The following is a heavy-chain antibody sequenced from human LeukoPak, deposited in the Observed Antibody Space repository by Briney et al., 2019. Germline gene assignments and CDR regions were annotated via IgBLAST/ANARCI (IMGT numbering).Heavy chain of an antibody. CDR3: ASGHDQIYYFNY. Sequence: SETLSLTCTVSGGSISSGAYCWSWIRQHPGKGLEWIGYIYYSGSTDYNPSLKSRISISIDTSENQFSLKLSSVTAADTAVYYCASGHDQIYYFNYWGQGTLVTVSS. CDR1: GGSISSGAYC. J-gene: IGHJ4*02. CDR2: IYYSGST. V-gene: IGHV4-31*03.